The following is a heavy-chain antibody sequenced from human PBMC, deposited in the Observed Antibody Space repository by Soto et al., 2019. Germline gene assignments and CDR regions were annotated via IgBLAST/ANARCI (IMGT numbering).Heavy chain of an antibody. CDR1: GGSISSGGYY. D-gene: IGHD3-3*01. CDR2: IYYSGST. Sequence: SETLSLTCTVSGGSISSGGYYWSWIRQHPGKGLEWIGYIYYSGSTYYNPSLKSRVTISVDTSKNQFSLKLSSVTAADTAVYYCARGPPRTDFRSAIYYGMDVWGQGTTVTVSS. J-gene: IGHJ6*02. V-gene: IGHV4-31*03. CDR3: ARGPPRTDFRSAIYYGMDV.